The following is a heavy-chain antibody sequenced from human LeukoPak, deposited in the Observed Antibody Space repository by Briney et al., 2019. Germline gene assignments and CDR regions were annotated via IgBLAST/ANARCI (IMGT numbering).Heavy chain of an antibody. Sequence: GGSLRLSCAASGFTFSSYEMNWVRQAPGKGLEWVSYISSSGSTIYYADSVKGRFTISRDNSKNTLYLQMNSLRAEETAVYYCARAGPSSSWHQFDYWGQGTLVTVSS. V-gene: IGHV3-48*03. CDR1: GFTFSSYE. CDR3: ARAGPSSSWHQFDY. D-gene: IGHD6-13*01. CDR2: ISSSGSTI. J-gene: IGHJ4*02.